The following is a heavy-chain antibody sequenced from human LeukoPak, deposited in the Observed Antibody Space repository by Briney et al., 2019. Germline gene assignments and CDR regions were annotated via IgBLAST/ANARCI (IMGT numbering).Heavy chain of an antibody. J-gene: IGHJ3*01. CDR1: GFPLSSYA. D-gene: IGHD6-19*01. V-gene: IGHV3-23*01. Sequence: GGSLRLSCAASGFPLSSYAMSWVRQGPGKGLEWVAATSSSDPGTYHADSVRGRFTISRDNSKNTLYLQMNRLRVEGTAVYYCAKDQSVSSAWYTRDAFDVWGQGTMVTVSS. CDR3: AKDQSVSSAWYTRDAFDV. CDR2: TSSSDPGT.